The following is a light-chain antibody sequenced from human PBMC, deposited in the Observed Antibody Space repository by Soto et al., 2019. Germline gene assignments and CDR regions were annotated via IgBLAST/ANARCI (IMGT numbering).Light chain of an antibody. V-gene: IGKV4-1*01. CDR3: LQDYNYPLT. CDR1: QSVLSSSNNKNY. CDR2: WAS. J-gene: IGKJ4*01. Sequence: DIVMTQSPDSLAVSLGERATINCKSSQSVLSSSNNKNYLAWYQQKPGQPPKLLIYWASTRESGVPDRFSGSGSGTDFTLTISSLQPEDFATYYCLQDYNYPLTFGGGTKVDIK.